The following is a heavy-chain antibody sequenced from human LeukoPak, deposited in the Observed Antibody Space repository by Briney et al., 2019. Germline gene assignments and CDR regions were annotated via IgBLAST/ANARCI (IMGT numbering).Heavy chain of an antibody. J-gene: IGHJ4*02. CDR1: GGSISSGGYY. CDR3: ARDRGGWYYDSSGYYTIDY. CDR2: IYHSGST. D-gene: IGHD3-22*01. Sequence: SETLSLTCTVSGGSISSGGYYWSWIRQPPGKGLEWIGYIYHSGSTYYNPSLKSRVTISVDRSKNQFSLKLSSVTAADTAVYYCARDRGGWYYDSSGYYTIDYWGQGTLVTVSS. V-gene: IGHV4-30-2*01.